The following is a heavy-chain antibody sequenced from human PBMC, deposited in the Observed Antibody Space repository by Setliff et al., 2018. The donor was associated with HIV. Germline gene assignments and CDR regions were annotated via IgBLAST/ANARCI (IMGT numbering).Heavy chain of an antibody. Sequence: SETLSLTCTVSGGSMSGLYWSWMRQRPGRGLEWIGYVYYSGSTKYNPSLQSRVTISIDTSKSQFSLRLTSVTPADTALYSCARGGASSKYFDSWGQGTLVTVSS. V-gene: IGHV4-59*11. CDR3: ARGGASSKYFDS. D-gene: IGHD2-15*01. CDR1: GGSMSGLY. J-gene: IGHJ4*02. CDR2: VYYSGST.